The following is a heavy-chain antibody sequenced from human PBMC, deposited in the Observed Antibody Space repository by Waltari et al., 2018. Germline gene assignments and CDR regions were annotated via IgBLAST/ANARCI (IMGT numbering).Heavy chain of an antibody. CDR2: INHSGST. CDR1: GGSFSGYY. Sequence: QVQLQQWGAGLLKPSETLSLTCAVYGGSFSGYYWSWIRQPPGKGLEWIGEINHSGSTNYNPSIKSRVTISVDTSKNQFSLKLSSVTAADTAVYYCARPPGGYCSSTSCYTRKYFQHWGQGTLVTVSS. J-gene: IGHJ1*01. CDR3: ARPPGGYCSSTSCYTRKYFQH. D-gene: IGHD2-2*02. V-gene: IGHV4-34*01.